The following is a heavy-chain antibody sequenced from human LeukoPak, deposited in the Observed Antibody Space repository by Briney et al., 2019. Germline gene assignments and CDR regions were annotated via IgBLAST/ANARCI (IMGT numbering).Heavy chain of an antibody. CDR2: NYYSGST. CDR1: GGSISSYY. D-gene: IGHD1-14*01. V-gene: IGHV4-59*01. J-gene: IGHJ4*02. CDR3: ARDRYYYAH. Sequence: SETLSLTCTVSGGSISSYYWSWIRQPPGKGLEWIGYNYYSGSTNYNPSLKSRVTISVDTSKNQFSLKLSSVTAADTAVYYCARDRYYYAHWGQGTLVTVSS.